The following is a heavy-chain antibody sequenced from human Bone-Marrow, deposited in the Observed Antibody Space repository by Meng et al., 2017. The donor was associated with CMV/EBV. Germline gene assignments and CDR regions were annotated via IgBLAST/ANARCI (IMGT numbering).Heavy chain of an antibody. CDR2: ISSSSSYI. Sequence: GESLKISCAASGFTFSSYSMNWVRQAPGKGLEWVSSISSSSSYIYYADSVKGRFTISRDNAKNSLYLQMNSLRAEDTAVYYCARDRPSAFLEWFESHYFDYWGQGTRVTVSS. J-gene: IGHJ4*02. D-gene: IGHD3-3*01. V-gene: IGHV3-21*01. CDR3: ARDRPSAFLEWFESHYFDY. CDR1: GFTFSSYS.